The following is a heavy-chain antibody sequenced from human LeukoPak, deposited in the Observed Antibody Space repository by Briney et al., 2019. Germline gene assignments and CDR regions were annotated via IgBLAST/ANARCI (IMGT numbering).Heavy chain of an antibody. CDR3: ARASITIFGVVIIPPYYFDY. J-gene: IGHJ4*02. CDR1: GYTFTGYY. D-gene: IGHD3-3*01. CDR2: INPNSGGT. V-gene: IGHV1-2*04. Sequence: ASVKVSCKASGYTFTGYYMHWVRQAPGQGLEWMGWINPNSGGTNYAKKFQGWVTMTRDTSISTAYMELSRLRSDDTAVYYCARASITIFGVVIIPPYYFDYWGQGTLVTVSS.